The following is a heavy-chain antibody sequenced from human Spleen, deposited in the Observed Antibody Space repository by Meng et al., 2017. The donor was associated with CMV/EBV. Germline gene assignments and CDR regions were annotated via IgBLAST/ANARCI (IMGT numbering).Heavy chain of an antibody. D-gene: IGHD1-1*01. Sequence: VCGASITVGGYSWPWLRQPPTQGLEWIGYIYSSGSTYYNPSLRIRVTMSVDTSKNQFSLNLRSVTAADTAVYYCARGQLQLDNWFDPWGQGTLVTVSS. V-gene: IGHV4-31*02. CDR2: IYSSGST. CDR3: ARGQLQLDNWFDP. J-gene: IGHJ5*02. CDR1: GASITVGGYS.